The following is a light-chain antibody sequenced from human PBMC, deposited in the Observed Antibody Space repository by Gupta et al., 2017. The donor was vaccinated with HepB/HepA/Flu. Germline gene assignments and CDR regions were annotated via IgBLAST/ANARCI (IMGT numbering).Light chain of an antibody. CDR1: KLEDKY. Sequence: SYDLSQPPSVSVSPGQTVSISCSGDKLEDKYVSWYQQRPGQSPVLVIFKDIKRPSEIPDRFSGSNSGNTATLTISGAQALDEADYFCQAWDGSAAVFGAGTKVTVL. V-gene: IGLV3-1*01. J-gene: IGLJ1*01. CDR2: KDI. CDR3: QAWDGSAAV.